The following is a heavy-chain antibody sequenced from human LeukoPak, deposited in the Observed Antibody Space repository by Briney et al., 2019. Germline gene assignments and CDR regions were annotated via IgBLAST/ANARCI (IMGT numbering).Heavy chain of an antibody. CDR1: GFTFSSYS. CDR3: ARDGGYSSGYYTSDY. V-gene: IGHV3-21*01. Sequence: GGSLRLSCAASGFTFSSYSMNWVRQAPGKGLEWVSSISSRSSYISYADSVKGRFTISRDNAKNSLSLQMSSLRAEDTAVYYCARDGGYSSGYYTSDYWGQGTLVTVSS. CDR2: ISSRSSYI. D-gene: IGHD3-22*01. J-gene: IGHJ4*02.